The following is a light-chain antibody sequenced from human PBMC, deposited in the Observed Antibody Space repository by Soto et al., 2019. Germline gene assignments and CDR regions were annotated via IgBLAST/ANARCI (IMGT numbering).Light chain of an antibody. J-gene: IGKJ1*01. Sequence: DIQLTQSPSFLSASVGDRVTITCRASQGISSYLAWYQQKPGKAPKLLIYAASSLLGGVPSRFSGSGSGTDFTLTISSLQPEDFAIYYCQQSYSSPQTFGQGTKVDIK. V-gene: IGKV1-39*01. CDR3: QQSYSSPQT. CDR2: AAS. CDR1: QGISSY.